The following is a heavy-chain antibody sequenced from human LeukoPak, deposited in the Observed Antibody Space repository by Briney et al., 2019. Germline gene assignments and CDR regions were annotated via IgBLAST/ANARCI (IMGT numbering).Heavy chain of an antibody. D-gene: IGHD3-10*01. J-gene: IGHJ4*02. CDR3: ARDQDSLVRGVIGY. Sequence: GASVKVSCKASGYTFTSYGISWVRQAPGQGVEWMGWLGPYNGNTNYAQILQGRVTMTTDTSTSTAYMELGSLGSDDTAVYYCARDQDSLVRGVIGYWGQGTLVTVSS. V-gene: IGHV1-18*01. CDR1: GYTFTSYG. CDR2: LGPYNGNT.